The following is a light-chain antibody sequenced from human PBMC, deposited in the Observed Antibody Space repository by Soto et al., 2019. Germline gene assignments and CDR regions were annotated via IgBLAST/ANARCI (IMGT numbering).Light chain of an antibody. V-gene: IGLV1-40*01. CDR3: QSYDSSLSGSRV. Sequence: QSVMTLPPSVSGAPGQRVIISCTGSSSNIGAGYAVQWYQQLPGTAPKLLIYDNTNRPSGVPDRFSGSKSGTSASLAITGLQAEDEADYYCQSYDSSLSGSRVFGGGTKLTVL. J-gene: IGLJ2*01. CDR1: SSNIGAGYA. CDR2: DNT.